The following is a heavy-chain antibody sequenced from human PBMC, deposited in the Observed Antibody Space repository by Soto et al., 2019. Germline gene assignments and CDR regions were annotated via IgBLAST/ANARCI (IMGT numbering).Heavy chain of an antibody. D-gene: IGHD3-22*01. CDR3: AKAERYYYDSSGLDC. Sequence: WGSLRLSCAASGFTFNSYAMNWCRHSPVKGLEWVSVISSGGGRTYYADSVKGRFTISRDNSKNTLYLQMNSLRAEDTAVYYCAKAERYYYDSSGLDCWGQGTLVTVSS. CDR1: GFTFNSYA. CDR2: ISSGGGRT. V-gene: IGHV3-23*01. J-gene: IGHJ4*02.